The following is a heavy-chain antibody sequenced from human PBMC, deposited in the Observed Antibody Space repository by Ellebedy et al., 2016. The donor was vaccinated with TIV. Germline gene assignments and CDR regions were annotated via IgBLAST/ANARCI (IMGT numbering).Heavy chain of an antibody. J-gene: IGHJ4*02. V-gene: IGHV4-30-2*06. CDR2: IYFSGST. Sequence: MPSETLSLTCAVSRDSIGSASFSWSWIRQSPGKGLEWIGYIYFSGSTYYSPSLRSRVTMSADRSQTQFSLTLNSVTAADTAVYYCAREPNAGSFDNWGRGILVTVSS. CDR3: AREPNAGSFDN. CDR1: RDSIGSASFS.